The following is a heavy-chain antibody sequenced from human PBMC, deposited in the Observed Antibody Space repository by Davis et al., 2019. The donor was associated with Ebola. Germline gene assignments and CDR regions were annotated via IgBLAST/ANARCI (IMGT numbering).Heavy chain of an antibody. V-gene: IGHV4-61*05. CDR1: GGSISSNTDS. CDR3: ARQKRPFYQLLPYDP. Sequence: PSETLSLTCTVSGGSISSNTDSWSWIRQSPGKGLEWIGYIYYSGSTNYNPSLKSRLTISVDTSRNTVSLNLKSVTAADTAIYYCARQKRPFYQLLPYDPWGQGTLVTVTS. J-gene: IGHJ5*02. D-gene: IGHD2/OR15-2a*01. CDR2: IYYSGST.